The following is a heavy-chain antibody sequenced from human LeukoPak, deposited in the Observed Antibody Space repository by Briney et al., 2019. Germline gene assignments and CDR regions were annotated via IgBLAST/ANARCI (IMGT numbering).Heavy chain of an antibody. CDR2: IYYSGST. CDR1: AGSISSGGYY. D-gene: IGHD5-18*01. J-gene: IGHJ5*02. Sequence: SSETLSLTCTRSAGSISSGGYYWSWIRQHPGKGLEWIGYIYYSGSTYYNPSLKSRVTISVDTSKNQFSLKLSSVTAADTAVYYCARLWDSYASTWGQGTLVTVSS. CDR3: ARLWDSYAST. V-gene: IGHV4-31*03.